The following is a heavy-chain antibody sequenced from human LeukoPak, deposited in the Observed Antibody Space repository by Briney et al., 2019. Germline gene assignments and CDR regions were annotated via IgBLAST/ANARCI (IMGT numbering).Heavy chain of an antibody. CDR2: IIPIFGTA. Sequence: SVKVSCKASGGTFSSYAISWVRQAPGQGLEWMGGIIPIFGTANYAQKFQGRVTITADESTSTAYMELSSLRSEDTAVYYCASRPPARGAIAVAGTNYYYMDVWGKGTTVTVSS. V-gene: IGHV1-69*13. D-gene: IGHD6-19*01. J-gene: IGHJ6*03. CDR3: ASRPPARGAIAVAGTNYYYMDV. CDR1: GGTFSSYA.